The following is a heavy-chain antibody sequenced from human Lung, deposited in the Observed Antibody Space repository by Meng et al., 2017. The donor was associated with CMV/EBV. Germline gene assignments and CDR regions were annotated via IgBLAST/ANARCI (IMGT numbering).Heavy chain of an antibody. D-gene: IGHD2-2*01. CDR2: MHSGGSST. Sequence: AASGFTSSSYGMSWVRQAPGKGLGWVSVMHSGGSSTFYTDSVQGRFTISRDESKNTLYLQMSSLRAEDTALYYCARCSSTSCRYFDYWGRGTXVAVAS. V-gene: IGHV3-23*03. J-gene: IGHJ4*02. CDR3: ARCSSTSCRYFDY. CDR1: GFTSSSYG.